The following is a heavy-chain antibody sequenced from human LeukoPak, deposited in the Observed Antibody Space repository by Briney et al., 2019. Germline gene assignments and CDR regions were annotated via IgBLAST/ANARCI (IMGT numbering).Heavy chain of an antibody. CDR3: ARGGNYWPQWWFDP. D-gene: IGHD1-26*01. CDR1: GGSISTYY. Sequence: SETLSLTCTVSGGSISTYYWSWIRQPPGKGLEWIGYIYYTGSTSYNPSLKSRVTMSLDASKNQSSLELNSVTLADTAVYYCARGGNYWPQWWFDPWGRGTLVSVSS. V-gene: IGHV4-59*01. CDR2: IYYTGST. J-gene: IGHJ5*02.